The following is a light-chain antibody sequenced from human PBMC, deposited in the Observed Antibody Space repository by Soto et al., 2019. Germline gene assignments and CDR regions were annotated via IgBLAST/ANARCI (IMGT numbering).Light chain of an antibody. J-gene: IGKJ4*01. Sequence: IVMTQSPATLSVSLGERVAFSCRASQSVSTKLAWYQQRPGQAPRLLIYAASTRATGIPARFSGSGSGTEFTVTISSLQSEDLAVYYCQQYTNWPLTFGGGTKVEIK. CDR2: AAS. V-gene: IGKV3-15*01. CDR3: QQYTNWPLT. CDR1: QSVSTK.